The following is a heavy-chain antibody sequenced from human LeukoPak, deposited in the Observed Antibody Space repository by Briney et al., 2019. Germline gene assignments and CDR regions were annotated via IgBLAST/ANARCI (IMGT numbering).Heavy chain of an antibody. CDR1: GFTFSNYW. J-gene: IGHJ4*02. V-gene: IGHV3-74*01. D-gene: IGHD3-3*01. CDR3: ATSDYDSRYYFDF. Sequence: PGGSLRLSCAASGFTFSNYWMHWVRQAPGKGLVWVSRINSDGSITDYADSVKGRFTMSRDNAKNTLYLQVNNLRAEDTAVYYCATSDYDSRYYFDFWGQGTLVTVSS. CDR2: INSDGSIT.